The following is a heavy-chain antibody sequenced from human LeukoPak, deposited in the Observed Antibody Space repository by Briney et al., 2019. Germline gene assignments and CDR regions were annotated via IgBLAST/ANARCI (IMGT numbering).Heavy chain of an antibody. Sequence: PSQTLSLTCTVSGGSISSGGYYWSWIRQHPGKGLEWNGYIYYSGCTDYNPSLKSLVTISLDTAKNQVSLKLSSVTAPDMAVYYCARDLADIWFGDGAAFDIWGQGTMVTVSS. J-gene: IGHJ3*02. CDR2: IYYSGCT. D-gene: IGHD3-10*01. CDR3: ARDLADIWFGDGAAFDI. V-gene: IGHV4-31*01. CDR1: GGSISSGGYY.